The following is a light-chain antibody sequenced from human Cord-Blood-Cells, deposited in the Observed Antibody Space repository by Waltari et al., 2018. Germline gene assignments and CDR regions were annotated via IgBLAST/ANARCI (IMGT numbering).Light chain of an antibody. CDR1: QSVSSSY. J-gene: IGKJ3*01. V-gene: IGKV3-20*01. CDR2: GAS. Sequence: EIVLTQSPGTLSLSPGERATLSCRASQSVSSSYLAWYQQKPGQAPRLLIYGASSRATGIADEFSGSGSGTDFTLTISRLEPEDFAVYYCQQYGSSPPITFGPGTKVDIK. CDR3: QQYGSSPPIT.